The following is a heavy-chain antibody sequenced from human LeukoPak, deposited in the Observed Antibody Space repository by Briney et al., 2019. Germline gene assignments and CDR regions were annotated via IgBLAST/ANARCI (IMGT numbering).Heavy chain of an antibody. D-gene: IGHD3-3*01. J-gene: IGHJ3*02. Sequence: ASVKVSCKASGGTFSSYAISWVRQAPGQGLEWMGGIIPIFGTANYAQKFQGRVTITTDESTSTAYMELSSLRSEDTAVYYCARAGLKGIFGVVIYAFDIWGQGTMVTVSS. CDR1: GGTFSSYA. CDR2: IIPIFGTA. V-gene: IGHV1-69*05. CDR3: ARAGLKGIFGVVIYAFDI.